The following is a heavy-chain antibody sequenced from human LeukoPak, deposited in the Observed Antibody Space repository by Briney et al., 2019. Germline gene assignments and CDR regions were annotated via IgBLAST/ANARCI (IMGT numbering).Heavy chain of an antibody. Sequence: SETLSLTCAVYGVYFRGYYWSWIRPAPRKGLHGIGGIHHTGSTNYNPSLKSRVTISVDTSKNQFSLKLSSVTAADTAVYYCARVAPYIVVVVAATRVGAFDIWGQGTMVTVSS. CDR2: IHHTGST. CDR1: GVYFRGYY. V-gene: IGHV4-34*01. D-gene: IGHD2-15*01. CDR3: ARVAPYIVVVVAATRVGAFDI. J-gene: IGHJ3*02.